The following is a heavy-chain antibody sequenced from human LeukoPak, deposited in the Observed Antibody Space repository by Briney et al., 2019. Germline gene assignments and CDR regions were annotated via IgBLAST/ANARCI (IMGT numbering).Heavy chain of an antibody. CDR3: AKEENTAANS. V-gene: IGHV3-30*18. J-gene: IGHJ4*02. Sequence: GGSLRLSCAASGFTFSAFGMHWVRQAPGKGLEWVAVISYDGSYEYFADSVKGRFTISRDNSRNTLYLQINSLRAEDTAMYYCAKEENTAANSWGQGTLVTVSS. D-gene: IGHD5-18*01. CDR2: ISYDGSYE. CDR1: GFTFSAFG.